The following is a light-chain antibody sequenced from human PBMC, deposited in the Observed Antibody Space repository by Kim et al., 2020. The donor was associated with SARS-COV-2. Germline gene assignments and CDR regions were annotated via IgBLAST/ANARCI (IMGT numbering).Light chain of an antibody. CDR1: SSDVGSYSL. J-gene: IGLJ3*02. CDR2: DVT. CDR3: CSYAGSSTWV. Sequence: GQSITISCTGTSSDVGSYSLVSWYQLHPGKAPKLMIYDVTKRPSGVSNRFSGSKSGNTASLTISGLQAEDEADYYCCSYAGSSTWVFGGGTQLTVL. V-gene: IGLV2-23*02.